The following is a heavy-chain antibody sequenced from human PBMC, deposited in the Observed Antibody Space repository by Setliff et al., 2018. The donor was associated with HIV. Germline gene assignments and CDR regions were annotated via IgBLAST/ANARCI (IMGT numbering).Heavy chain of an antibody. Sequence: PSETLSLTCTVSGGSMRGYYWSWIRQPAGMGLEWIGRVYISGSTNYNPSLESRVTMSLDNSKNQFSLKLSSVTAADTAVYYCARDRGTITMTVFDLWGRGTLVTVSS. CDR3: ARDRGTITMTVFDL. V-gene: IGHV4-4*07. D-gene: IGHD3-22*01. J-gene: IGHJ2*01. CDR1: GGSMRGYY. CDR2: VYISGST.